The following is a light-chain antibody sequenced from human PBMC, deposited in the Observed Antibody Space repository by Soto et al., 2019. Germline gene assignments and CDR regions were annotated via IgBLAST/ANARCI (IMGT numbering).Light chain of an antibody. Sequence: AIQMTQSPSSLSASVGDRFTIACRASQGIRNDLGWYQQKPGKAPKLLIYAASNLQSGVSSRFSGSRSGTHFTLTISSLQPEDFATYFCQQADSFPITFGQGTRLEIK. CDR2: AAS. CDR3: QQADSFPIT. CDR1: QGIRND. V-gene: IGKV1-6*01. J-gene: IGKJ5*01.